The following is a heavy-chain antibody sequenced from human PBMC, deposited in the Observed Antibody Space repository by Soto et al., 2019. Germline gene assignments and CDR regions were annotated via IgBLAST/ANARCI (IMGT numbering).Heavy chain of an antibody. V-gene: IGHV1-18*01. CDR3: ARDQGRIQLWHTLQGYYYYGMDV. CDR2: ISAYNGNT. CDR1: GYTFTSDG. Sequence: ASANLSRKASGYTFTSDGISCVRLAPGQGLEWMGWISAYNGNTNYAQKLQGRVTMTTDTSTSTAYMELRSLRSDDTAVYYCARDQGRIQLWHTLQGYYYYGMDVWVQGTTVTVSS. J-gene: IGHJ6*02. D-gene: IGHD5-18*01.